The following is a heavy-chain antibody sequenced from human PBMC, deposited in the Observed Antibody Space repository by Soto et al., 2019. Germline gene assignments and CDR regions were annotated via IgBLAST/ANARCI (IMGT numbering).Heavy chain of an antibody. J-gene: IGHJ4*02. CDR1: GGAFTNYA. D-gene: IGHD3-10*01. CDR3: ANDKNYYNSSEIYDC. V-gene: IGHV1-69*06. CDR2: VIPIFGRP. Sequence: SVKVSCKASGGAFTNYAISWVRQAPGQGLEWMGGVIPIFGRPNSAQKFQGRVAISADKSTSTAYMEMYSLTSEDTAMYYCANDKNYYNSSEIYDCWGQGTLVTVSS.